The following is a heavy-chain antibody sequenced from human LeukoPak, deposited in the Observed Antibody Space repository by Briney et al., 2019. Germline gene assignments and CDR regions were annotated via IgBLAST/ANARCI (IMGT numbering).Heavy chain of an antibody. Sequence: PPASVKVSCKASGGTFSSYAISWVRQAPGQGLEWMGGIIPIFGTANYAQKFQGRVTITTDESTSTAYMELSSLRSEDTAVYYCARDRRYDSSGTGFDYWGQGTLVTVSS. V-gene: IGHV1-69*05. D-gene: IGHD3-22*01. CDR2: IIPIFGTA. CDR3: ARDRRYDSSGTGFDY. CDR1: GGTFSSYA. J-gene: IGHJ4*02.